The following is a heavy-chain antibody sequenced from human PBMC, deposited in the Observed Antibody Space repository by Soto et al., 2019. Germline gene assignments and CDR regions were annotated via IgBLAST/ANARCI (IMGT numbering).Heavy chain of an antibody. D-gene: IGHD3-3*01. CDR3: AKLDFWNSYYGLDV. Sequence: GGSLRLSCAASGFTFGTCTMSWVCQAPGKGLEWVSSISGSDGTTYYADSVKGRFSISRDKSKNTLYLQMNSLRAEDTAIYYCAKLDFWNSYYGLDVWGQGTPVTVSS. CDR1: GFTFGTCT. CDR2: ISGSDGTT. V-gene: IGHV3-23*01. J-gene: IGHJ6*02.